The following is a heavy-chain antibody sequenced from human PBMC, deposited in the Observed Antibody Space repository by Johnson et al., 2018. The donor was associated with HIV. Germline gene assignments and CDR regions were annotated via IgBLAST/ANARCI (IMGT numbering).Heavy chain of an antibody. D-gene: IGHD4-17*01. CDR3: TTDGEDYGDYMNAFDI. J-gene: IGHJ3*02. V-gene: IGHV3-7*05. Sequence: VQLVESGGGVVQPGGSLRLSCAASGFSFSSYGMHWVRQAPGKGLEWVANIKQDGSEKYSVDSVKGRLTISRDNAKNSLSLQMNSLKTEDTAVYYCTTDGEDYGDYMNAFDIWGQGTMVTVSS. CDR2: IKQDGSEK. CDR1: GFSFSSYG.